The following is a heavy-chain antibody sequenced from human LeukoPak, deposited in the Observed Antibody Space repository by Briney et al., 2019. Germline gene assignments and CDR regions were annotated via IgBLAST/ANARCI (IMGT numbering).Heavy chain of an antibody. D-gene: IGHD3-3*01. CDR1: GYTFTSYD. CDR2: MNPNSGNT. V-gene: IGHV1-8*01. Sequence: GASVKVSCKASGYTFTSYDINWVRQATGQGLEWMGWMNPNSGNTGYAQKFQGRVTMTRNTSISTAYMELSSLRSEDTAGYYCARGRVTNRITIYYWGQGTLVTVSS. J-gene: IGHJ4*02. CDR3: ARGRVTNRITIYY.